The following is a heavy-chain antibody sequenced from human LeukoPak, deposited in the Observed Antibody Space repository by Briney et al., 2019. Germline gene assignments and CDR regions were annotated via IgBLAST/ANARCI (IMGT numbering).Heavy chain of an antibody. J-gene: IGHJ4*02. V-gene: IGHV4-59*01. CDR1: GGSISSYY. D-gene: IGHD3-3*01. CDR3: ASHSAGSDFWSGYRFDY. CDR2: IYYSGST. Sequence: SEALSLTCTVSGGSISSYYWSWIRQPPGKGLEWIGYIYYSGSTNYNPSLKSRVTISVDTSKNQFSLKLSSVTAADTAVYYCASHSAGSDFWSGYRFDYWGQGTLVTVSS.